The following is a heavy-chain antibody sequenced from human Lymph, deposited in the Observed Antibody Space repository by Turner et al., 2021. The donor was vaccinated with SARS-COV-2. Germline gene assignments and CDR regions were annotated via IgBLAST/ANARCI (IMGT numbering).Heavy chain of an antibody. J-gene: IGHJ4*02. Sequence: EVQLVESGGGLVKPAGSLRLSCAASGFTFITYSMNWVRQAPGKGLEWISSISSSSSYIYYADSVKGRFTISRDDAKNSLYLQMNSLRAEDTAVYYCARDIPTTADYFDYWGQGTLVTVSS. CDR3: ARDIPTTADYFDY. CDR2: ISSSSSYI. V-gene: IGHV3-21*01. CDR1: GFTFITYS. D-gene: IGHD4-17*01.